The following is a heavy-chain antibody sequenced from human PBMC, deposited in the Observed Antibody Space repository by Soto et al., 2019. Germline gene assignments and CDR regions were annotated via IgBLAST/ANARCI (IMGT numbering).Heavy chain of an antibody. J-gene: IGHJ4*02. CDR2: ISAYNTNT. CDR1: GFTFTSYH. CDR3: ARDTPPTDY. Sequence: QVQLVQSGAEVKKPGASVKVSCKTSGFTFTSYHISWVRQAPGQGLEWMGWISAYNTNTNYAQKFQGRVTMTTDTLTGTAYMELRSLRSDDTAVYYCARDTPPTDYWGQGTLVTVSS. V-gene: IGHV1-18*01.